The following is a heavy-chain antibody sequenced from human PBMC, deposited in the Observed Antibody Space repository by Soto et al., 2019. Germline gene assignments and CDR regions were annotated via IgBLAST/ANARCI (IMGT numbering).Heavy chain of an antibody. CDR3: ASGRGYSYGSFDY. D-gene: IGHD5-18*01. V-gene: IGHV4-59*01. J-gene: IGHJ4*02. Sequence: SETLSLTCTVSCGSISSYYWSWIRQPPGKGLEWIGYIYYSGSTNYNPSLKSRVTISVDTSKNQFSLKLSSVTAADTAVYYCASGRGYSYGSFDYWGQGTLVTVSS. CDR2: IYYSGST. CDR1: CGSISSYY.